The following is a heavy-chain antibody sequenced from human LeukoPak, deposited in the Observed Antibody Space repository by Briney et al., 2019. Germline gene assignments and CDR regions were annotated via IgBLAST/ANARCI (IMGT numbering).Heavy chain of an antibody. CDR3: SRGPSGYHNT. Sequence: GVSLRLSCASSEFPVRRKDMTWVRRALRKTMEWVSRIYSGGSRYYAGSVKDRLTMYRDYSKYTLYLQMNSLRAEDTAVYYCSRGPSGYHNTGGQVSLVTVSS. J-gene: IGHJ4*02. V-gene: IGHV3-66*01. CDR1: EFPVRRKD. D-gene: IGHD5-12*01. CDR2: IYSGGSR.